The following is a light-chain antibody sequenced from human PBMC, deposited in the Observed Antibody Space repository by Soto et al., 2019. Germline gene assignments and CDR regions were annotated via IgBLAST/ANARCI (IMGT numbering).Light chain of an antibody. CDR2: GAS. J-gene: IGKJ1*01. CDR1: QSVSSN. V-gene: IGKV3-15*01. Sequence: EIVMTQSPATLSVSPGERATLSCRASQSVSSNLAWYQQKPGQAPRLLIYGASTRATGIPVRFSGSGSGTEFTPTISSLQSADFAVYYCQQYNNWPPWTFGQGTKVEIK. CDR3: QQYNNWPPWT.